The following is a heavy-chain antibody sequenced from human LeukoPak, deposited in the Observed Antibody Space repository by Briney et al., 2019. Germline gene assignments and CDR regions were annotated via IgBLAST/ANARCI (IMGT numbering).Heavy chain of an antibody. CDR2: IYYSWST. J-gene: IGHJ4*02. D-gene: IGHD2-2*01. V-gene: IGHV4-39*01. CDR1: GGSISSSSYY. CDR3: ARHWGSTSSGVDY. Sequence: SETLSLTCSVSGGSISSSSYYWGWIRQPPGKGLEWIGSIYYSWSTYYNPSLKSRVTISVDTSKNHFSLKLSSVTAADTAVYYCARHWGSTSSGVDYWGQGTLVTVSS.